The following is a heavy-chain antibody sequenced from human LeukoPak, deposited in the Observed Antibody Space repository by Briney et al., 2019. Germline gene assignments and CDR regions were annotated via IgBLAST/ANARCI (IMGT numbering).Heavy chain of an antibody. Sequence: ASVKVSCTASGYTFTGYYMHWVRQAPGQGLEWMGRINPNSGGTNYAQKFQGRVTMTRDTSISTAYMELSRLRSDDTAVYYCARDKGRFLEWLAFDYWGQGTLVTVSS. CDR1: GYTFTGYY. CDR3: ARDKGRFLEWLAFDY. V-gene: IGHV1-2*06. J-gene: IGHJ4*02. D-gene: IGHD3-3*01. CDR2: INPNSGGT.